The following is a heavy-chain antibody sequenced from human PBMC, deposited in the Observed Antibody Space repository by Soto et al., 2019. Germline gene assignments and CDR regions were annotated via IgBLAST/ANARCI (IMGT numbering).Heavy chain of an antibody. D-gene: IGHD3-10*01. V-gene: IGHV3-74*01. Sequence: GGSLRLSCAASGFTFSSYWMHWVRQAPGKGLVWVSRINSDGSSTSYADSVKGRFTISRDNAKNTLYLQMNSLRAEDTAVYYCARDYRPIWFGELGAFDIWGQGTMVTVSS. CDR3: ARDYRPIWFGELGAFDI. CDR2: INSDGSST. J-gene: IGHJ3*02. CDR1: GFTFSSYW.